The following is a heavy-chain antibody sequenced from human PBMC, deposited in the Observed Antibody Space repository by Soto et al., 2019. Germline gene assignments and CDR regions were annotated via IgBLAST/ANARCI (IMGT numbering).Heavy chain of an antibody. D-gene: IGHD5-12*01. CDR3: AAYIGYGSYFDY. CDR2: IWYDGSNK. Sequence: QVQLVESGGGVVQPGRSLRLSCAASGFTFSSYGMHWVRQAPGKGLEWVAVIWYDGSNKYYADSVKGRFTISRDNSKNTLYLQMNSLRAEDTAVYYCAAYIGYGSYFDYWGQGTLVTVSS. CDR1: GFTFSSYG. J-gene: IGHJ4*02. V-gene: IGHV3-33*01.